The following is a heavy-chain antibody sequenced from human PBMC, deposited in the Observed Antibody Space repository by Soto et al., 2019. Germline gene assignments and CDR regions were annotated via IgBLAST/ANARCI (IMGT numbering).Heavy chain of an antibody. Sequence: ASVKVSCKASGYTFTSYAMHWVRQAPGQRLEWMGWINAGNGNTKYSQKFQGRVTITRDTSASTAYMELSSLRSEDTAVYYCARDHGRGLIRLELPTHPDAYDICGQGTMVTVSS. CDR2: INAGNGNT. V-gene: IGHV1-3*01. CDR3: ARDHGRGLIRLELPTHPDAYDI. J-gene: IGHJ3*02. CDR1: GYTFTSYA. D-gene: IGHD1-7*01.